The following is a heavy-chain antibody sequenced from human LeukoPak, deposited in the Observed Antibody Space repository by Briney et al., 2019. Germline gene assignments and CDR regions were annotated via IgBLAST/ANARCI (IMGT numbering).Heavy chain of an antibody. J-gene: IGHJ4*02. CDR1: GFTFDDYA. CDR2: ISWNSGSI. D-gene: IGHD3-10*01. CDR3: AKARGGD. Sequence: PGGSLRLSCAASGFTFDDYAMHWVRQAPGKGLEWVSGISWNSGSIGYADSVKGRFTISRDDSKNTVYLQMNSLRAEDTAVYYCAKARGGDWGQGTLVTVSS. V-gene: IGHV3-9*01.